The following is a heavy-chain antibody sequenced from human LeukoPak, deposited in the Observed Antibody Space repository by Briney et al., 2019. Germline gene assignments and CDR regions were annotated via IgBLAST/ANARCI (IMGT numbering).Heavy chain of an antibody. D-gene: IGHD3-22*01. V-gene: IGHV1-69*06. CDR3: ARGGPYYDSSGYPLYQFDY. CDR2: IIPIFGTA. J-gene: IGHJ4*02. CDR1: GGTFSSYA. Sequence: ASVKVSCKASGGTFSSYAISWVRQAPGQGLEWMGGIIPIFGTANYAQKFQGRVTITADKSTSTAYMELSSLRSEDTAVYYCARGGPYYDSSGYPLYQFDYWGQGTLVTVSS.